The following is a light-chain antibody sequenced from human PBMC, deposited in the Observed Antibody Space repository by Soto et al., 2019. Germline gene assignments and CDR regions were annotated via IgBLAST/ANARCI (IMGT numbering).Light chain of an antibody. CDR2: DAS. Sequence: QAVVTQEPSLTVSPGGTVTLTCGSSTGDVTSAHYPSWIQQQPGHAPKTLIYDASNKHSWTPARFSGSLLGGKAALTLSGAQPEDEADYYCFLSYSGTNWVFGGGTKLTVL. CDR3: FLSYSGTNWV. J-gene: IGLJ3*02. CDR1: TGDVTSAHY. V-gene: IGLV7-46*01.